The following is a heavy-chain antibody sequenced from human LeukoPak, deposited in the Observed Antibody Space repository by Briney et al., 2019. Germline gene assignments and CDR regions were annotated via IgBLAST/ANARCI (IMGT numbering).Heavy chain of an antibody. CDR3: VRDRGEDLRDYYYGMDV. D-gene: IGHD3-16*01. Sequence: GASVKVSCKASGYTFTSYYNHWVRQAPGQGLEWMGIINPSGGGSATYAQKFQGRVTMTSDTSTSTVYMELSSLRSEDTAVYYCVRDRGEDLRDYYYGMDVWGQGTTVTVSS. CDR1: GYTFTSYY. CDR2: INPSGGGSA. V-gene: IGHV1-46*01. J-gene: IGHJ6*02.